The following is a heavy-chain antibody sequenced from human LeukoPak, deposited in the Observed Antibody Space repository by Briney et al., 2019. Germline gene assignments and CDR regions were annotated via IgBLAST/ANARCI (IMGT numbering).Heavy chain of an antibody. V-gene: IGHV4-59*01. Sequence: SETLSLTCTVSGASFSNDYWSWVRQAPGKGLEWIGYIYHNGRTNYNPSLKSRITMSIDTSQKQFSLKLISVTAADTAVYYCARASEGIGYFDTWGRGSLVTVSS. D-gene: IGHD3-16*01. CDR2: IYHNGRT. J-gene: IGHJ4*02. CDR3: ARASEGIGYFDT. CDR1: GASFSNDY.